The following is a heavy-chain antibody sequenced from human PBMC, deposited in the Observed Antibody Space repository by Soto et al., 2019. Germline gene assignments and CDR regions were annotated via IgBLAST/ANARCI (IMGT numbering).Heavy chain of an antibody. CDR3: THSRCGGDCLQSYSSHYYYGMDV. D-gene: IGHD2-21*02. Sequence: QITLMESGPTLVKPTQTLTLTCTFSGFSLSTGGVGVGWIRQPPGKALEWLALIYWDGDKRYSPSLRSRLTITKDTSKNQVVLTMTNMDPVDTATYYCTHSRCGGDCLQSYSSHYYYGMDVWGQGTTVTVSS. CDR1: GFSLSTGGVG. CDR2: IYWDGDK. J-gene: IGHJ6*02. V-gene: IGHV2-5*02.